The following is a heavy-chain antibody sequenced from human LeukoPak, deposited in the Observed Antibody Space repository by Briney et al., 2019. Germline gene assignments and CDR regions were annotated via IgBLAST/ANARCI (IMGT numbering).Heavy chain of an antibody. Sequence: SETLSLTCTVSGGSISSYYWSWIRQPPGKGLEWIGYIYYSGSTNYNPSLKSRVTISVDTSKNQFSLKLSSVTAADTAVYYCARDGDFWSGYGYYFDYWGQGTLVTVSS. V-gene: IGHV4-59*12. D-gene: IGHD3-3*01. CDR2: IYYSGST. J-gene: IGHJ4*02. CDR1: GGSISSYY. CDR3: ARDGDFWSGYGYYFDY.